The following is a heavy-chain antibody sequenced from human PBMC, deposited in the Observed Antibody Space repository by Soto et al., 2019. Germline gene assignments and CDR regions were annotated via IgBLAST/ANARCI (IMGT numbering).Heavy chain of an antibody. D-gene: IGHD3-9*01. Sequence: QVQLVESGGGLVKPGGSLRLSCAASGLTFSDYYMSWIRQAPGKGLEGVSYISSSGSTIYYADSVKGRFTIPRDNAKNSVYPQMNSLRAEDTAMYDCARDPHGDFFTGYDYDGMDVWGQGTTVTVSS. CDR3: ARDPHGDFFTGYDYDGMDV. CDR2: ISSSGSTI. V-gene: IGHV3-11*01. J-gene: IGHJ6*02. CDR1: GLTFSDYY.